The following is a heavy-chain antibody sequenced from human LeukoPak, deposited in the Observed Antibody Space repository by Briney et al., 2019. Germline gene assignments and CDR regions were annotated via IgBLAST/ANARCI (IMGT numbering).Heavy chain of an antibody. Sequence: GGSLRLSCAASGFTFTSYSMNWVRQAPGKGLEWVSTISGGGGSTYYADSVKGRFTISRDHSKNTLDLQINNLRPEDTAVYFCARDSYGMDAWGQGTTVTVSS. CDR2: ISGGGGST. D-gene: IGHD3-10*01. CDR1: GFTFTSYS. CDR3: ARDSYGMDA. J-gene: IGHJ6*02. V-gene: IGHV3-23*01.